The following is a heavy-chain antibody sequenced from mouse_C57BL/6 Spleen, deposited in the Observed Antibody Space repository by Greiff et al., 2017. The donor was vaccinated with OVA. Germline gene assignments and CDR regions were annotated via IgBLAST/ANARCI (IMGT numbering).Heavy chain of an antibody. V-gene: IGHV1-53*01. D-gene: IGHD4-1*01. CDR2: INPSNGVT. CDR1: GYTFTSYW. J-gene: IGHJ4*01. Sequence: QVQLQQPGTELVKPGASVKLSCKASGYTFTSYWMHWVKQRPGQGLEWIGNINPSNGVTNYNEKFKSKATLTVDKSSSTAYMQLSSLTSEDSSVYYYARSSGEYYAIDYWVKEPQSPSPQ. CDR3: ARSSGEYYAIDY.